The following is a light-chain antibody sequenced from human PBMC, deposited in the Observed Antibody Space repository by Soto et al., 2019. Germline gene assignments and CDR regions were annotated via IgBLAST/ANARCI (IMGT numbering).Light chain of an antibody. CDR3: AAWDVSLVV. J-gene: IGLJ2*01. V-gene: IGLV1-44*01. CDR1: SSNIGTNT. Sequence: QSVLTQPPSASGTPGQRVTISCSGSSSNIGTNTVIWYQQLPGAAPKLLIYSDNQRPSGVPDRFSGSKSGASASLAISGLKSGDEADYFCAAWDVSLVVFGGGTKVTVL. CDR2: SDN.